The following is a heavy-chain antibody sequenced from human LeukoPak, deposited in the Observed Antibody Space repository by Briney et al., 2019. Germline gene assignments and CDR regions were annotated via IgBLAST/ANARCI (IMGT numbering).Heavy chain of an antibody. CDR1: GLTFSIYW. CDR3: TRGGTAVAGGWFGP. D-gene: IGHD6-19*01. V-gene: IGHV3-74*01. J-gene: IGHJ5*02. Sequence: GGSLRLSCAASGLTFSIYWMHWVRQVPGQGLLWVSRINTDGSSTRYADSVKGRFTISRDNAKNTVFLQMNSLRAEDTAMYYCTRGGTAVAGGWFGPWGQGTLVTVSS. CDR2: INTDGSST.